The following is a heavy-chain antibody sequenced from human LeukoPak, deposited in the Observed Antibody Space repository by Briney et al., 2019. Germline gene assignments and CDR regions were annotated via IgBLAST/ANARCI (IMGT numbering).Heavy chain of an antibody. Sequence: PGGSLRLCCASSGFAFSSYVINWVRQAPGKGLELVSAIGGTGRTYYADPVKGRFTISRDNSKNTVFLQMNSLRAEDTAIFYCAKDMTTRGAFDIWGQGTMVTVSS. J-gene: IGHJ3*02. D-gene: IGHD1-1*01. CDR3: AKDMTTRGAFDI. CDR2: IGGTGRT. CDR1: GFAFSSYV. V-gene: IGHV3-23*01.